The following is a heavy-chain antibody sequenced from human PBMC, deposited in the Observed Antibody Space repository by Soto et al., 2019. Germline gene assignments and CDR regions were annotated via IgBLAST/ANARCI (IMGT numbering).Heavy chain of an antibody. CDR1: GFTFSGFD. CDR2: IGTAGDT. V-gene: IGHV3-13*01. Sequence: AGGSLRLSCEASGFTFSGFDMHWVRQPTGKGLEWVSSIGTAGDTYYAVSVKGRFTISRDNAKNSLSLQMNSLRAGDMAVYFCAKSQEIGTHFFDSWGQGTRVTVSS. CDR3: AKSQEIGTHFFDS. D-gene: IGHD6-13*01. J-gene: IGHJ4*02.